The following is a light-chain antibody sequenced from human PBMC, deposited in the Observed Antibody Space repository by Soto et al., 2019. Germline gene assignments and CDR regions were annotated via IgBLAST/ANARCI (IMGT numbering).Light chain of an antibody. CDR2: AVT. CDR3: CSDAGRYTHV. Sequence: QSVLTPSRSVSGSPGQSVTISCTGTSSDVGGYNFVSWFQQYPAKAPNLIIFAVTHRPSGVPDRFSGSKSGNTASLTISGLQPDDEADYSCCSDAGRYTHVFGTGTKLTVL. V-gene: IGLV2-11*01. J-gene: IGLJ1*01. CDR1: SSDVGGYNF.